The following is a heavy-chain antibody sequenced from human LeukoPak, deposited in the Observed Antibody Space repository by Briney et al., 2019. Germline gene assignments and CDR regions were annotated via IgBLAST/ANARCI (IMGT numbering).Heavy chain of an antibody. J-gene: IGHJ4*02. CDR3: ARQAGPGVFDY. V-gene: IGHV1-8*01. D-gene: IGHD3-10*01. CDR2: MNPNSGNT. CDR1: GYTFTNYD. Sequence: ASAKVSCKASGYTFTNYDINWVRQATGQGLEWMGWMNPNSGNTGFAQKFQGRVTMTRSTSISTAYMELSGLRSEDTAMYYCARQAGPGVFDYWGQGTLVTVSS.